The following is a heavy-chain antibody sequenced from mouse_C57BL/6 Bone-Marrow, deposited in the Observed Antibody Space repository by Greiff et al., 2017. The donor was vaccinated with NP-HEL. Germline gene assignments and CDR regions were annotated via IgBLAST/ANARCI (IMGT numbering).Heavy chain of an antibody. D-gene: IGHD4-1*01. CDR3: AREGLGYFDY. J-gene: IGHJ2*01. V-gene: IGHV1-64*01. Sequence: QVQLKQSGAELVKPGASVKLSCKASVYTFTSYWMHWVKQRPGQGLEWIGMIHPNSGSTNYNEKFKSKATLTVDKSSSTAYMQLSSLTSEDSAVYYCAREGLGYFDYWGQGTTLTVSS. CDR1: VYTFTSYW. CDR2: IHPNSGST.